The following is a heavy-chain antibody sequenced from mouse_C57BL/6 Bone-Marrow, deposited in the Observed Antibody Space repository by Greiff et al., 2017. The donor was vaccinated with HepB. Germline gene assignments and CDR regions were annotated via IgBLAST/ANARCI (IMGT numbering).Heavy chain of an antibody. CDR3: ARRGTTVVAGNYFDY. Sequence: VKLMESGPGLVQPSQSLSITCTVSGFSLTSYGVHWVRQSPGKGLEWLGVIWSGGSTDYNAAFISRLSISKDNSKSQVFFKMNSLQADDTAIYYCARRGTTVVAGNYFDYWGQGTTLTVSS. J-gene: IGHJ2*01. D-gene: IGHD1-1*01. V-gene: IGHV2-2*01. CDR1: GFSLTSYG. CDR2: IWSGGST.